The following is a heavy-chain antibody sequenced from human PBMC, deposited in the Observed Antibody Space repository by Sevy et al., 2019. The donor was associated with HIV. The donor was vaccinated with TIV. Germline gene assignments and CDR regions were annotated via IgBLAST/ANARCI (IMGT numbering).Heavy chain of an antibody. J-gene: IGHJ6*03. V-gene: IGHV3-15*01. CDR2: IKSKTDGGTT. CDR3: TTLPSIVGATILSDYYYYYYMDV. CDR1: GFTFSNAW. Sequence: GGSLRLSCAASGFTFSNAWMSWVRQAPGKGLEWVGRIKSKTDGGTTDYAAPVKGRFTISRYDSKNTLYLQMNSLKTEDTAVYYCTTLPSIVGATILSDYYYYYYMDVWGKGTTVTVSS. D-gene: IGHD1-26*01.